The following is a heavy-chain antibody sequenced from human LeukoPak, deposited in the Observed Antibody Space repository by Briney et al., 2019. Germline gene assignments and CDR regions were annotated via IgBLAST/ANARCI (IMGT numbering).Heavy chain of an antibody. J-gene: IGHJ4*02. CDR1: GFTFSRFG. CDR3: ARGLPGGFVGFSSSWYPLDY. V-gene: IGHV3-30*04. Sequence: GGSLRLSCGASGFTFSRFGIHWVRRAPGKGLEWVSVISYDGRNKHYADSVKGRFTISRDNSKNTLFLQMNSLRAEDTAVYYCARGLPGGFVGFSSSWYPLDYWGQGALVTVSS. D-gene: IGHD6-13*01. CDR2: ISYDGRNK.